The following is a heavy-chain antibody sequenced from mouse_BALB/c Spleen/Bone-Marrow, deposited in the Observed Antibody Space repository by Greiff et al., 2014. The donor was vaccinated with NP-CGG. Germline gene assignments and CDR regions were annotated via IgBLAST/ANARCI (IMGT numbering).Heavy chain of an antibody. CDR1: GYSITSGYS. Sequence: EVQLQQSGPDLVKPSQTLSLTCTVTGYSITSGYSWHWIRQFPGNKLEWMGYIHYSGRTNYNPSLNSRISITRDTYKNQFFLQLNAVTTEDTATYYCTRDDYDVMDYWGQGTSVTVSS. CDR2: IHYSGRT. J-gene: IGHJ4*01. CDR3: TRDDYDVMDY. V-gene: IGHV3-1*02.